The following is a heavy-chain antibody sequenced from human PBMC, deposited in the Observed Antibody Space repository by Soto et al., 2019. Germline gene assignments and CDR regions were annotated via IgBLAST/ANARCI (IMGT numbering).Heavy chain of an antibody. CDR1: GFTFSSYS. D-gene: IGHD3-3*01. Sequence: PGGSLRLSCAASGFTFSSYSMNWVRQAPGKGLEWVSSISSSSSYIYYADSVKGRFTISRDNAKNSLYLQMNSLRAEDTAVYYCARDRRGVIFNYYYGMDVWGQGTTVTVSS. J-gene: IGHJ6*02. V-gene: IGHV3-21*01. CDR2: ISSSSSYI. CDR3: ARDRRGVIFNYYYGMDV.